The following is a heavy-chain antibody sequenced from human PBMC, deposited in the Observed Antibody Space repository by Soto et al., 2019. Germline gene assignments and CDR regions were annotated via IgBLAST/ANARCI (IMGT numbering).Heavy chain of an antibody. J-gene: IGHJ4*02. CDR2: ISYDGSNK. V-gene: IGHV3-30*18. CDR3: AKPDYGDYPTLGY. Sequence: ESGGVVVQPGRSLRLSCAASGFTFSSYGMHWVRQAPGKGLEWVAVISYDGSNKYYADSVKGRFTISRDNSKNTLYLQMNSLRAEDTAVYYCAKPDYGDYPTLGYWGQGTLVTVSS. D-gene: IGHD4-17*01. CDR1: GFTFSSYG.